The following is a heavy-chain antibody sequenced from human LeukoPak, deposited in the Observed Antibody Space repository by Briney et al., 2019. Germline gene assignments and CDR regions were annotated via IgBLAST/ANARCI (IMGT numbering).Heavy chain of an antibody. J-gene: IGHJ4*02. V-gene: IGHV1-18*01. CDR2: ISAYNGNT. CDR1: GYTFTSYG. CDR3: ARDQFRNSGWYNY. Sequence: ASVTVSFKASGYTFTSYGISWVRQAPGQGLEWMGWISAYNGNTNYAQKLQGRVTMTTDTSTSTVYMELRSLRSDDTAVYYCARDQFRNSGWYNYWGQGTLVTVSS. D-gene: IGHD6-19*01.